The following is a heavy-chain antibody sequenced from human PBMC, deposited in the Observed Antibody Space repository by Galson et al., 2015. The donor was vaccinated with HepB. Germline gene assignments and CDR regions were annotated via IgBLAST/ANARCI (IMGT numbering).Heavy chain of an antibody. CDR3: ARDHQWASSGSDYFDY. CDR2: INWNGGST. D-gene: IGHD3-22*01. CDR1: GFTFDDYG. Sequence: SLRLSCAASGFTFDDYGMSWVRQAPGKGLEWVSGINWNGGSTGYADSVKGRFTISRDNAKNSLYLQMNSLRAEDTALYYCARDHQWASSGSDYFDYWGQGTLVTVSS. J-gene: IGHJ4*02. V-gene: IGHV3-20*04.